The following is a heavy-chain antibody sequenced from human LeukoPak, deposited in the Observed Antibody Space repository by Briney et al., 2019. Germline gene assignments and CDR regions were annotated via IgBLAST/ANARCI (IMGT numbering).Heavy chain of an antibody. J-gene: IGHJ4*02. D-gene: IGHD6-6*01. CDR3: TFTGVSSSPF. CDR1: GFAFSGSA. CDR2: IRSKANNYAT. V-gene: IGHV3-73*01. Sequence: PGGSLRLSCAASGFAFSGSAMHWVRQASGKGLEWVGRIRSKANNYATAYATSVKGRFTISRDDSKNTAYLQMNSLKTEDTAVYYCTFTGVSSSPFWGQGTLVTVSS.